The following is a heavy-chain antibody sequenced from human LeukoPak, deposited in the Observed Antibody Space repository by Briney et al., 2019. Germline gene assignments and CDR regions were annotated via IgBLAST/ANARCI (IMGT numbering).Heavy chain of an antibody. CDR2: IIPMFNTS. D-gene: IGHD6-13*01. CDR1: GGSFSSYT. CDR3: ARGRAGSWYTVLVY. J-gene: IGHJ4*02. V-gene: IGHV1-69*06. Sequence: SVKVSCKASGGSFSSYTINWVRQAPGQGLEWIGGIIPMFNTSTYAQKFQDRVTISADKSTNTPYMELSSLRSDDTAVYYCARGRAGSWYTVLVYWGQGTLVTVSS.